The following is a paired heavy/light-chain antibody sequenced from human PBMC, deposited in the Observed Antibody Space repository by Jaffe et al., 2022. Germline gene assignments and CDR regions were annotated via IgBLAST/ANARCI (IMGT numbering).Heavy chain of an antibody. CDR3: ARGIAAAGFDY. Sequence: QVQLQQWGAGLLKPSETLSLTCAVYGGSFSGYYWTWIRQPPGKGLEWIGEINHSGSTNYNPSLKSRVTTSIDTSKNQFSLNLSSVTAADTAIYYCARGIAAAGFDYWGQGTLVTVSS. J-gene: IGHJ4*02. CDR1: GGSFSGYY. D-gene: IGHD6-13*01. CDR2: INHSGST. V-gene: IGHV4-34*01.
Light chain of an antibody. Sequence: SYELTQPPSVSVSPGQTASIPCSGDKLGDKYACWYQQKPGQSPVLVIYQDTKRPSGIPERFSGSNSGNTATLTISGTQAMDEADYYCQAWHVSTVVFGGGTKLTVL. CDR1: KLGDKY. CDR2: QDT. CDR3: QAWHVSTVV. J-gene: IGLJ2*01. V-gene: IGLV3-1*01.